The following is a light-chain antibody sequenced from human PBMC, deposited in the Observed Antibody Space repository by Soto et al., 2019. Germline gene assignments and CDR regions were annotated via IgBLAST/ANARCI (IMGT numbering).Light chain of an antibody. CDR3: QVWDTSGDHVV. V-gene: IGLV3-21*04. CDR2: YDS. J-gene: IGLJ2*01. Sequence: SYELTQPPSVSLAPGKTARITCGGNNIGSKSVHWYQQKPGQAPVLVIYYDSDRPSGIPERFSGSNSGNMATLTISRVEAGDEADYYCQVWDTSGDHVVFGGGTKVTVL. CDR1: NIGSKS.